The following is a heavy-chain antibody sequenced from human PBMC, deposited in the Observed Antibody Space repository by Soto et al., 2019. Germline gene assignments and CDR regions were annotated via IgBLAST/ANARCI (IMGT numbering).Heavy chain of an antibody. Sequence: EVQLVESGGGLVKPGGSLRVSCAASGFSFTSYTMNWVRQAPGKGLEWVASISAGGRSIYYADSLKGRSTVSRDNAKSSLYLQMNSLRAKVTAVYYCARSTPGNPFDIWGQGTMVTVSS. CDR1: GFSFTSYT. J-gene: IGHJ3*02. CDR2: ISAGGRSI. CDR3: ARSTPGNPFDI. V-gene: IGHV3-21*01. D-gene: IGHD3-10*01.